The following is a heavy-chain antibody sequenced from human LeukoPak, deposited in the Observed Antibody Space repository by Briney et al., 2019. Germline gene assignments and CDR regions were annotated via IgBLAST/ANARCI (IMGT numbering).Heavy chain of an antibody. V-gene: IGHV4-30-2*01. CDR3: ARVGGGYSSSSDY. J-gene: IGHJ4*02. CDR1: GDSISSGGYY. CDR2: IYHSGST. D-gene: IGHD6-6*01. Sequence: SETLSLTCTVSGDSISSGGYYWSWIRQPPGKGLEWIGYIYHSGSTYYNPSLKSRVTISVDRSKNQFSLKLSSVTAADTAVYYCARVGGGYSSSSDYWGQGTLVTVCS.